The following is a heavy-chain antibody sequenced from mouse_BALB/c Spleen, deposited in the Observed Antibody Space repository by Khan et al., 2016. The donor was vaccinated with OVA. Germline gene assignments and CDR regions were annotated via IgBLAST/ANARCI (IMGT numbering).Heavy chain of an antibody. CDR1: GYTFTTYW. Sequence: VELVESGAERAKPGASVKMSCKASGYTFTTYWMHWVKQRPGQGLEWIGYINPTSGYTDYNEKFKDRATLSADKSSSTAYMQLSSLTSEDSAVYYCTSDRIDYWGQGTTLTVSS. J-gene: IGHJ2*01. CDR2: INPTSGYT. V-gene: IGHV1-7*01. CDR3: TSDRIDY.